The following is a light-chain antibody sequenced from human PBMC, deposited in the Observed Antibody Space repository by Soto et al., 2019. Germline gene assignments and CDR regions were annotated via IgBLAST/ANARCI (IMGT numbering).Light chain of an antibody. Sequence: EIVMTQSPATLSVSPGERATLSCRASQSIRSTLAWYQQKPGQAPRLLIYGASTRATGIPVRFSGSGSGTEFTLTSSSLHSEFFAIYYCQLYNNWPLTFDGETKVEIK. CDR3: QLYNNWPLT. V-gene: IGKV3-15*01. J-gene: IGKJ4*01. CDR2: GAS. CDR1: QSIRST.